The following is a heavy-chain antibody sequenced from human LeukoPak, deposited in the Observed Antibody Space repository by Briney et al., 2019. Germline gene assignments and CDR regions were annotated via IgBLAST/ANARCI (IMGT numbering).Heavy chain of an antibody. J-gene: IGHJ3*02. Sequence: SVKVSCKASGGTFSSYAISWVRQAPGQGLEWMGRIIPILGIANYAQKFQGRVTITADESTSTAYMELSSLRSEDTAVYYCARDDGSGWSFQSDAFDIWGQGTMVTVSS. CDR1: GGTFSSYA. CDR2: IIPILGIA. CDR3: ARDDGSGWSFQSDAFDI. V-gene: IGHV1-69*04. D-gene: IGHD6-19*01.